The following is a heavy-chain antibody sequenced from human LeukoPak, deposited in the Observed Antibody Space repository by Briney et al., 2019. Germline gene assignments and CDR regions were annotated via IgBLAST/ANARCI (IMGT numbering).Heavy chain of an antibody. Sequence: GRTLRLSCAASGFTFSRYAMHWVRQAPGKGLEGVAVISYDGSNKYYADSVKGRFTISRDNSKNTLYLQMNSLRAEDTAVYYCASTGFDYWGQGTLVTVSS. D-gene: IGHD3-10*01. V-gene: IGHV3-30*04. CDR3: ASTGFDY. J-gene: IGHJ4*02. CDR1: GFTFSRYA. CDR2: ISYDGSNK.